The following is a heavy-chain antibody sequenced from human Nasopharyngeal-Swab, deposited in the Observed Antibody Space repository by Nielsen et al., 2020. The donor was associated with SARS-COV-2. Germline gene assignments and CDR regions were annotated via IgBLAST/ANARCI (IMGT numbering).Heavy chain of an antibody. CDR1: GYTFSSYW. CDR3: ARHGGFCSSTNCYGGWFDP. D-gene: IGHD2-2*01. V-gene: IGHV5-51*01. Sequence: GESLKISCQGSGYTFSSYWIAWVRQMPGKGLEWMGMIYPSDSDTRCSPYFQGQVAMSVDKSINTAYLHWSSLKASDTAMYYCARHGGFCSSTNCYGGWFDPWGQGTQVIVSS. CDR2: IYPSDSDT. J-gene: IGHJ5*02.